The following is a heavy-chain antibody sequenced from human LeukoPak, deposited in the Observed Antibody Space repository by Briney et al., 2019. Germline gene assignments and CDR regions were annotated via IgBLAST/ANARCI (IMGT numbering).Heavy chain of an antibody. CDR1: GGTFISYA. Sequence: SVKVSCKASGGTFISYAISWVRQAPGQGLEWMGGIIPIFGTANYAQKFQGRVTITADKSTSTAYMELSSLRSEDTAVYYCARVGYSSSWYWDWFDPWGQGTLVTVSS. CDR2: IIPIFGTA. D-gene: IGHD6-13*01. CDR3: ARVGYSSSWYWDWFDP. J-gene: IGHJ5*02. V-gene: IGHV1-69*06.